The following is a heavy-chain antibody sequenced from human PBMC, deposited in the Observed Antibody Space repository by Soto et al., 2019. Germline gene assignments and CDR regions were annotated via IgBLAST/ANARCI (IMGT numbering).Heavy chain of an antibody. V-gene: IGHV4-59*13. CDR3: ARAASSWLRGGYYYYYYMDV. CDR2: IYYSGST. J-gene: IGHJ6*03. D-gene: IGHD6-13*01. CDR1: GCSISSFY. Sequence: PSETLSLTCTVSGCSISSFYWSLIVQPPGKGLEWIGYIYYSGSTNSNPSLKSRVTISVDTSKNHFSLKLSSVTAADTAVYYCARAASSWLRGGYYYYYYMDVWGKGTTVTVSS.